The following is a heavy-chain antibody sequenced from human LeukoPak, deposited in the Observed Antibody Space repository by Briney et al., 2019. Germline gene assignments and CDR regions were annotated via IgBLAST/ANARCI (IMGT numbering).Heavy chain of an antibody. D-gene: IGHD1-26*01. CDR3: ARGGSGSYHIDY. CDR2: MNPNSGNT. V-gene: IGHV1-8*01. CDR1: GYTFTSYD. J-gene: IGHJ4*02. Sequence: ASVKVSCKASGYTFTSYDINWVRQATGQGLEWMGWMNPNSGNTGYAQKFQGRVTMTRNTSISTAHMELSSLRSEDTAVYYCARGGSGSYHIDYWGQGTLVTVSS.